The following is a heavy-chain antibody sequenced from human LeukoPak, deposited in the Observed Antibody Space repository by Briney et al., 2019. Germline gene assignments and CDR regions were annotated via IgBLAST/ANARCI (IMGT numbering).Heavy chain of an antibody. Sequence: GGSLRLSCGGSGFTFSNAWMNWVRQAPGKGLEWVANVKQDGSEKYYVDSVKGRFTISRDNAKNSLYLQINSLRAEDTAVYYCARGGGWDQLLFHYWGQGTLVTVSS. CDR1: GFTFSNAW. CDR2: VKQDGSEK. D-gene: IGHD2-2*01. CDR3: ARGGGWDQLLFHY. J-gene: IGHJ4*02. V-gene: IGHV3-7*01.